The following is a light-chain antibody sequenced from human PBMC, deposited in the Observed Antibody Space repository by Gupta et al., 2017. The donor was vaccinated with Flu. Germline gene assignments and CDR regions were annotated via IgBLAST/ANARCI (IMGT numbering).Light chain of an antibody. V-gene: IGKV3-15*01. CDR1: QSVSSN. J-gene: IGKJ2*03. Sequence: EIVLTPSPATLSVSPGERATLSCRASQSVSSNLDWYQQKPGQAPRLLIYGASTRATGIPARFSGSGSGTEFTLTISSLQSEDFAVYYCQQYKNWPSSFGQGTKLEIK. CDR3: QQYKNWPSS. CDR2: GAS.